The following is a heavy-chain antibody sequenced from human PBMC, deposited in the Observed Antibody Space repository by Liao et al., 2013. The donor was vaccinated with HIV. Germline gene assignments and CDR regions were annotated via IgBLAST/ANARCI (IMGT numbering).Heavy chain of an antibody. CDR1: GGSISSYY. CDR2: IYYSGST. V-gene: IGHV4-59*01. D-gene: IGHD1-7*01. CDR3: ARDELELPNYYYYYYMDV. Sequence: QVQLQESGPGLVKPSETLSLTCTVSGGSISSYYWSWIRQPPGKGLEWIGYIYYSGSTNYNPSLKSRVTISVDTSKNQFSLKLSSVTAADTAVYYCARDELELPNYYYYYYMDVWGKGTTVTVSS. J-gene: IGHJ6*03.